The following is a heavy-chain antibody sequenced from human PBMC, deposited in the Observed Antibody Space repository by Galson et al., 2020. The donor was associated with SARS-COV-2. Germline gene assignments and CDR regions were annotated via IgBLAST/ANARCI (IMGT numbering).Heavy chain of an antibody. V-gene: IGHV5-51*01. Sequence: TVSCQGSGYSFTSYWIGWVRQMPGKGLEWLGIIYPGDYDTRYSPSFQGQVTISAGKSISNAYLQWSSLKASATAMYYCARLDSVFGCLDYWGQGTLVTVSS. CDR2: IYPGDYDT. CDR1: GYSFTSYW. J-gene: IGHJ4*02. CDR3: ARLDSVFGCLDY. D-gene: IGHD3-10*02.